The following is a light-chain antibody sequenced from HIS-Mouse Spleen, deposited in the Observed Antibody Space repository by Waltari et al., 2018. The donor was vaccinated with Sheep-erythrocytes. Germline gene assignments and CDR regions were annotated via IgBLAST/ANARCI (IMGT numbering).Light chain of an antibody. J-gene: IGLJ2*01. CDR1: SRDVGGYNY. V-gene: IGLV2-11*01. Sequence: QSALTQPRSLSGSPGPSVTISCTGTSRDVGGYNYFSWYQQHPGKAPKLMIYDVSKRPSGVPDRFSGSKSGNTASLTISGLQAEDEADYYCCSYAGSSTQVFGGGTKLTVL. CDR3: CSYAGSSTQV. CDR2: DVS.